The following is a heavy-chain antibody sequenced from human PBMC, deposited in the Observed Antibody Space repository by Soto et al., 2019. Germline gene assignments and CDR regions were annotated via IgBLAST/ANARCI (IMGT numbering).Heavy chain of an antibody. Sequence: GGSLRLSCAASGFTFSSYSMNWVRQAPGKGLEWVSYISSSSSTIYYADSVKGRFTISRDNAKNSLYLQMNSLRAEDTAVYYCARDYCSGGSCYPLDYWGQGTLVTVSS. D-gene: IGHD2-15*01. CDR3: ARDYCSGGSCYPLDY. CDR2: ISSSSSTI. J-gene: IGHJ4*02. V-gene: IGHV3-48*01. CDR1: GFTFSSYS.